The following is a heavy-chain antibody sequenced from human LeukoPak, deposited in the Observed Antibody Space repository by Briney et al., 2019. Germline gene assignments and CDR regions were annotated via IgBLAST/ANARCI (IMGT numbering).Heavy chain of an antibody. V-gene: IGHV4-39*01. D-gene: IGHD3-22*01. J-gene: IGHJ5*02. CDR2: IYYSGST. CDR1: GGSISSSSYY. CDR3: VRHTIVVDVYSWFDP. Sequence: SETLSLTCTVSGGSISSSSYYWGWIRQPSGKGLEWIGSIYYSGSTYYNPSLKSRVTISVDTSKNQFSLKLNSVTAADTAVYFCVRHTIVVDVYSWFDPWGQGTLVTVSS.